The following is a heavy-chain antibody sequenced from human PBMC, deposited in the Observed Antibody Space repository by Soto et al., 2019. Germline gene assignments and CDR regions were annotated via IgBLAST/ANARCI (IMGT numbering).Heavy chain of an antibody. CDR3: AKERQATTVTLPDY. CDR2: ISGSGIST. CDR1: GFTFSSYA. J-gene: IGHJ4*02. V-gene: IGHV3-23*01. D-gene: IGHD4-17*01. Sequence: EVQLLESGGGLVQPGGSLRLSCAASGFTFSSYAMNWVRQAPGKGLDWVSTISGSGISTYYADSVKGRFTISRDNSKNTLYLQMNSLRAEDMAVYYCAKERQATTVTLPDYWGQGTLVTVSS.